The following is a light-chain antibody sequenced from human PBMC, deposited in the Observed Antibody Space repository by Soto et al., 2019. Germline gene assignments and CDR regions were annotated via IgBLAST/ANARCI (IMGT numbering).Light chain of an antibody. Sequence: EVVLTQSPATLSLSPGETATLSCRAIQNVDYNLAWFQQKPGQPPTLIIFVASQRAAGIPPRFVGSGASTLITLTFDGLQTDDFAVYYGQERGRSHRGSFGGRNKGDMK. CDR3: QERGRSHRGS. CDR1: QNVDYN. V-gene: IGKV3-11*01. J-gene: IGKJ4*01. CDR2: VAS.